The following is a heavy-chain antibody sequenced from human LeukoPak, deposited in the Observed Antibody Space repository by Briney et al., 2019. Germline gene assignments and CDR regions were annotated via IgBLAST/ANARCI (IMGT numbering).Heavy chain of an antibody. D-gene: IGHD4-17*01. Sequence: PGGSLRLSCAASGFTVSNNFMSWVRQAPGKGLECVSVIYPGGSTYYADSVKGRFTISRDNSRNTLYLRMNSLRAEDTAVYYCVRDYGGSWGQGTLVTVSS. CDR1: GFTVSNNF. CDR3: VRDYGGS. J-gene: IGHJ5*02. CDR2: IYPGGST. V-gene: IGHV3-66*01.